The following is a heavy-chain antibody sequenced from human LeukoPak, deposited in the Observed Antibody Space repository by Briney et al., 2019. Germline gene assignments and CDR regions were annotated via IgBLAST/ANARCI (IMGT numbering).Heavy chain of an antibody. CDR2: IWYDGSNK. CDR1: GFTFKNYG. Sequence: PGGSLRLSCAASGFTFKNYGMNWVRQAPGKGLEWVAVIWYDGSNKYYADSVKGRFTISRDNSKNTLYLQMNSLRAEDTAVYYCARDPRAAAGYYYYYMDVWGKGTTVTVSS. J-gene: IGHJ6*03. CDR3: ARDPRAAAGYYYYYMDV. V-gene: IGHV3-33*08. D-gene: IGHD6-13*01.